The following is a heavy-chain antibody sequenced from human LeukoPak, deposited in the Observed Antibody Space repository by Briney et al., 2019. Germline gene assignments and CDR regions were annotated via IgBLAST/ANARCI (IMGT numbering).Heavy chain of an antibody. D-gene: IGHD2-15*01. CDR3: AGHVVVVAATPNWFDP. Sequence: LETLSLTCAVYGGSFSGYYWSWIRQPPAKGLEWIGEINHSGSTNYNPSLKSRVTISVDTSKNQFSLKLSSVTAAATAVYYCAGHVVVVAATPNWFDPWGQGTLVTVSS. CDR1: GGSFSGYY. J-gene: IGHJ5*02. V-gene: IGHV4-34*01. CDR2: INHSGST.